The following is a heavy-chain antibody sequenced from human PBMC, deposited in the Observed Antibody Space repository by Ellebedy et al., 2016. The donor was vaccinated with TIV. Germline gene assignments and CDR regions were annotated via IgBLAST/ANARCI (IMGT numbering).Heavy chain of an antibody. CDR1: GGTFNNFA. Sequence: AASVKVSCKASGGTFNNFAITWVRQAPGQGLEWMGRIIPFLNIPRYAQSLQGRVTITADKSTSTTYMEMSSLTSDDPAVYYCAARDDYINYWGQGTRVTVSS. CDR2: IIPFLNIP. CDR3: AARDDYINY. D-gene: IGHD5-24*01. J-gene: IGHJ4*02. V-gene: IGHV1-69*04.